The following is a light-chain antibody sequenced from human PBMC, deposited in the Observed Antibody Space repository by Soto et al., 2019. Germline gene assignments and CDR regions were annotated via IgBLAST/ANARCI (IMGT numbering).Light chain of an antibody. CDR3: RQYNNWPPIT. CDR1: QSVSSN. CDR2: GAS. V-gene: IGKV3-15*01. J-gene: IGKJ5*01. Sequence: EIVITPSPATLSVSPGARSTLSCRASQSVSSNLAWYQQKPGQAPRLLIYGASTRATGIPARFSGSGSGTEFTLTISSLQSEDFAVYYCRQYNNWPPITFGQGTRLEIK.